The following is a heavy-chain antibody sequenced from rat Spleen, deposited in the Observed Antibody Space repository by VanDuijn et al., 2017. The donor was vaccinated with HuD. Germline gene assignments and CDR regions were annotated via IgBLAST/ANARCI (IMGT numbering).Heavy chain of an antibody. D-gene: IGHD1-9*01. V-gene: IGHV2S63*01. Sequence: EVQLKESGPGLVQPSQTLSLTCTVSGFSLTDYSVHWVRQPPGKGLEWLGVKWSGGSTACNSALKSRLSISRDTSKSQVFLKMNDLQTEDTAMYFCARDYGSNLGVDHWGQGVMVTVSS. CDR2: KWSGGST. CDR3: ARDYGSNLGVDH. CDR1: GFSLTDYS. J-gene: IGHJ2*01.